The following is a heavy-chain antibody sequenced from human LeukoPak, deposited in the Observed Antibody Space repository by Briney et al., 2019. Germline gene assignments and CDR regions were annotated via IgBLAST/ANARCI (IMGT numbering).Heavy chain of an antibody. Sequence: SETLSLTCTVSGGSISSYYWTWIRQPPGKGLEWIGYISYSGSTYYNPSLKSRVTISVDTSKNQFSLKLSSVTAADTAVYYCARVNAVAGRILSYYFDYWGQGTLVTVSS. CDR1: GGSISSYY. CDR2: ISYSGST. CDR3: ARVNAVAGRILSYYFDY. V-gene: IGHV4-59*12. D-gene: IGHD6-19*01. J-gene: IGHJ4*02.